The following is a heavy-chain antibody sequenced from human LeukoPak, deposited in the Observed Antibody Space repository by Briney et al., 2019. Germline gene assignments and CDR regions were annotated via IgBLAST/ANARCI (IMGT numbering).Heavy chain of an antibody. D-gene: IGHD3-10*01. V-gene: IGHV3-64*01. Sequence: GGSLRLSCAASGFSFSSFTMHWVRQAPGKGLQYVSGISGNGGSTYYATSVKGRFTISRDNSENTLYLQMGSLRAEDMAVYYCSIQVRGVITWGQGALVTVSS. J-gene: IGHJ5*02. CDR2: ISGNGGST. CDR1: GFSFSSFT. CDR3: SIQVRGVIT.